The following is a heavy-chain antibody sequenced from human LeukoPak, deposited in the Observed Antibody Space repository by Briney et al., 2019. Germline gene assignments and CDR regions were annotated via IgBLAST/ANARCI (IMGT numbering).Heavy chain of an antibody. J-gene: IGHJ4*02. V-gene: IGHV3-30*03. CDR3: ARDRLPDYYGSGRGDHFDY. D-gene: IGHD3-10*01. CDR1: GITFSSHG. Sequence: GGSLRLSCAASGITFSSHGMDWVRQAPGKGLEWVAVIAADGGVKHYADSVKGRFTLSRDNSKNTLYLQMNSLSVEDTAVYYCARDRLPDYYGSGRGDHFDYWGQGTLVTVSS. CDR2: IAADGGVK.